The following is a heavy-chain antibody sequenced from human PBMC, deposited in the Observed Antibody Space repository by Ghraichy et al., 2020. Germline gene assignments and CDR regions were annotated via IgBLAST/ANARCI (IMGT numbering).Heavy chain of an antibody. CDR1: GGSFSGYY. J-gene: IGHJ4*02. CDR2: INHSGST. Sequence: SETLSLTCAVYGGSFSGYYWSWIRQPPGKGLEWIGEINHSGSTNYNPSLKSRVTISVDTSKNQFSLKLSSVTAADTAVYYCARRGRIKWFDYWGQGTLVTVSS. V-gene: IGHV4-34*01. D-gene: IGHD3-16*01. CDR3: ARRGRIKWFDY.